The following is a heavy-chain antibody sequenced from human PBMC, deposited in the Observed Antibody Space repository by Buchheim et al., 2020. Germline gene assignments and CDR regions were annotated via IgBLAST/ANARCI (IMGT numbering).Heavy chain of an antibody. CDR3: ARADGSPFRARARGFDP. CDR2: IYHSGST. Sequence: LVTPSGTLSLTCAVSGGSISRSNWWSWVRQPPGTGLEWIGEIYHSGSTNYNPSLKSRVTISVDKSKNQFSLKLSSVTAADTAVYYCARADGSPFRARARGFDPWGQGTL. CDR1: GGSISRSNW. J-gene: IGHJ5*02. V-gene: IGHV4-4*02. D-gene: IGHD6-25*01.